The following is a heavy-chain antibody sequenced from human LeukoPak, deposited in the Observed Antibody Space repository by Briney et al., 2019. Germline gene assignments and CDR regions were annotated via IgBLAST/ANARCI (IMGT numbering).Heavy chain of an antibody. CDR2: IYSGGST. Sequence: GGSLRLSCAASGFTFSSYWMHWVRQAPGKGLEWVSVIYSGGSTYYADSVKGRFTISRDNSKNTLYLQMNSLRAEDTAVYYCARDLYGGNSDSDYWGQGTLVTVSS. CDR1: GFTFSSYW. V-gene: IGHV3-66*01. CDR3: ARDLYGGNSDSDY. J-gene: IGHJ4*02. D-gene: IGHD4-23*01.